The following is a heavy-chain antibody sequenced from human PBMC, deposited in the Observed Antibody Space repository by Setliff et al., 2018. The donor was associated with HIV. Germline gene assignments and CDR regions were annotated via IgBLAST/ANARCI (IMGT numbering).Heavy chain of an antibody. D-gene: IGHD3-3*01. CDR1: GGSFSGYY. Sequence: NPSETLSLTCAVYGGSFSGYYWSWIRQPPGKGLEWIGEINHSGSTNYNPSLKSRVTISVDTSKNQSSQKLSSVTAADTAVYYCARSTGRITIFGVLSRGAFDIWGQGTMVTVSS. CDR2: INHSGST. CDR3: ARSTGRITIFGVLSRGAFDI. J-gene: IGHJ3*02. V-gene: IGHV4-34*01.